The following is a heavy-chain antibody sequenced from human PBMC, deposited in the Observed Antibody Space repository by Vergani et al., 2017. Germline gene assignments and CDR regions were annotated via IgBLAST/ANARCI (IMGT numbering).Heavy chain of an antibody. CDR1: GFTSSYYG. CDR2: ISYDGTQK. J-gene: IGHJ1*01. V-gene: IGHV3-30*03. D-gene: IGHD1-1*01. CDR3: ATKSCGTPGCQIGYFRE. Sequence: QVQLVESGGGVVQPGGSLRLSCVVSGFTSSYYGMHWVRQAPGKGLEWVAVISYDGTQKYYADSVKGRLTISRDNSKSTLYLQMNSLRTEDTAVYYCATKSCGTPGCQIGYFREGGQGTLVTVSS.